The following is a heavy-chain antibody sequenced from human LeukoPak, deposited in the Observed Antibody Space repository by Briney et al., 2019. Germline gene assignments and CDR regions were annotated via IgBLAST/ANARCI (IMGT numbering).Heavy chain of an antibody. D-gene: IGHD5-12*01. CDR1: GFSPGTGRLW. Sequence: SGPSLLQPPPTLTLTCTFSGFSPGTGRLWVSSIRQPPGKALEWLPPIDWDDDKYYSTSLKTRLTISKDTSKNQVVLTMTNMDPVDTATYYCARIWLTRSYYFDYWGQGTLVTVSS. CDR2: IDWDDDK. CDR3: ARIWLTRSYYFDY. J-gene: IGHJ4*02. V-gene: IGHV2-70*01.